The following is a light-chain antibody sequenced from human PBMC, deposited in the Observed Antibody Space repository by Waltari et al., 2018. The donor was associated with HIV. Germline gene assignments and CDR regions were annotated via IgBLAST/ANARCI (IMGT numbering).Light chain of an antibody. CDR1: QSVTTY. CDR2: DAS. J-gene: IGKJ4*01. V-gene: IGKV3-11*01. CDR3: QQRSKWPPLT. Sequence: DIVLTQSLATLSLSPGERATLSCRASQSVTTYLAWYQQKPGQAPRLLIYDASNRASGIPARFSGSGSGTDFTLTISSLEPEDFAVYYCQQRSKWPPLTFGGGTKVEIK.